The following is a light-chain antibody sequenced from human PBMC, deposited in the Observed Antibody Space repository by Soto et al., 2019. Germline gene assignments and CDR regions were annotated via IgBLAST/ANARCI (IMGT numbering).Light chain of an antibody. CDR3: SPYAGGGIYV. Sequence: QSVLTQPASVSGSPGQSITISCIGTTRDVGTYNLVSWYQKHPGNAPRLVIYEGSKRPSGVSNRFSGSRSGSTASLTISGLQADDEADFYCSPYAGGGIYVFGTGTKVTVL. J-gene: IGLJ1*01. CDR2: EGS. V-gene: IGLV2-23*01. CDR1: TRDVGTYNL.